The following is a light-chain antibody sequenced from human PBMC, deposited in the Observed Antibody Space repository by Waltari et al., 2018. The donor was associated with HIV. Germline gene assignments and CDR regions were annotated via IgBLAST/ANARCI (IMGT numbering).Light chain of an antibody. J-gene: IGLJ1*01. CDR3: SSYTSSSTRV. CDR1: SSDVGGYNY. Sequence: QSALTQPASVSGSPGQSITISCTGTSSDVGGYNYVSWYQQHPGKAPKLMIYEVSNRPSGVSIRFSGYKSGNTASRTIPGHQAEDEADYYCSSYTSSSTRVFGTGTKVTVL. V-gene: IGLV2-14*01. CDR2: EVS.